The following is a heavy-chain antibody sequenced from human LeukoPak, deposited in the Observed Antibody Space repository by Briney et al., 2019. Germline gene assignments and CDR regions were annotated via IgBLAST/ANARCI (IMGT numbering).Heavy chain of an antibody. CDR1: GGSFSGYY. J-gene: IGHJ4*02. CDR2: INHSGST. CDR3: ARGGGDCGGDCYSGDY. V-gene: IGHV4-34*01. Sequence: SETLSLTCAVYGGSFSGYYWSWLRQPPGKGLEWIGEINHSGSTNYNPSLKSRVTISVDTSKNQFSLKLSSVTAADTAVYYCARGGGDCGGDCYSGDYWGQGTLVTVSS. D-gene: IGHD2-21*02.